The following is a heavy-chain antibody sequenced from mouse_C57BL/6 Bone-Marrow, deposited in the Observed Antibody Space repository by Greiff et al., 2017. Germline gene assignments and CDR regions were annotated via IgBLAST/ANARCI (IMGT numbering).Heavy chain of an antibody. D-gene: IGHD1-1*01. J-gene: IGHJ3*01. V-gene: IGHV1-87*01. Sequence: QVQLQQSGPELARPWASVKISCQAFYTFSRRVHFAFRDTNYWLQWVKHRPGQGLDWIGAIYPGNGDTSYNQKFKGKATLNADRASNTAYMRLSSLTSEVYAFYRSDEENDLLHRLAYWGQGTLVTVSA. CDR1: YTFSRRVH. CDR2: GQGLDWIG. CDR3: SEVYAFYRSDEENDLLHRLAY.